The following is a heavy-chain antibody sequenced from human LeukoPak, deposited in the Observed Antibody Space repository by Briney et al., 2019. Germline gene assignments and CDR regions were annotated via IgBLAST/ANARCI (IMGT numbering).Heavy chain of an antibody. CDR3: ARHPTGGAFDI. D-gene: IGHD1-14*01. V-gene: IGHV4-30-2*01. J-gene: IGHJ3*02. Sequence: PSQTLSLTCTVSGGSISSGDYYWSWIRQPPGKGLEWIGYIYHSGSTYYNPSLKSRVTISVDRSKNQFSLKLSSVTAADTAVYYCARHPTGGAFDIWGQGTMVTVSS. CDR1: GGSISSGDYY. CDR2: IYHSGST.